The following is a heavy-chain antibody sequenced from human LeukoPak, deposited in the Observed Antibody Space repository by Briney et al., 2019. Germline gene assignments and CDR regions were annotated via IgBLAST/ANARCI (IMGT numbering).Heavy chain of an antibody. D-gene: IGHD2-15*01. CDR3: AKDTPGVGQDH. CDR1: GYTFSSYW. CDR2: IDTDGSIT. V-gene: IGHV3-74*01. Sequence: GGSLRLSCAASGYTFSSYWMHWVRQAPGKGLVWVSRIDTDGSITSYADSVKGRFTISRDNAKNTLYLQMNSLRAEDTAVYYCAKDTPGVGQDHWGQGTLVTVSS. J-gene: IGHJ4*02.